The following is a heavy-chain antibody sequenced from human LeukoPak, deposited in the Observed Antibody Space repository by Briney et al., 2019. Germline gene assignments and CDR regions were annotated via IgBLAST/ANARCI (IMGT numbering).Heavy chain of an antibody. CDR1: GFTFSSYS. V-gene: IGHV3-21*01. Sequence: GGSLRLSCAASGFTFSSYSMNWVRRAPGKGLEWVSSISSSSSNIYYADSVKGRFTISRDNAKNSLYLQMNSLRVEDTSVDYCARCPTGRPFGSLREIKRSREIDYWGQGTLVTASS. CDR2: ISSSSSNI. CDR3: ARCPTGRPFGSLREIKRSREIDY. J-gene: IGHJ4*02. D-gene: IGHD1-1*01.